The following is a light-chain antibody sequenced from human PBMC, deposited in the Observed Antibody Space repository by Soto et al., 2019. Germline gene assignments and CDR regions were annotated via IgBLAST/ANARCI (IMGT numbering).Light chain of an antibody. J-gene: IGLJ2*01. CDR3: GTWDSSLSAGV. V-gene: IGLV1-51*01. CDR2: DNN. CDR1: SSNIANNY. Sequence: QSVLTQPPSVSAAPGQKVTISCSGRSSNIANNYVSWYQQLPGTAPKLLIYDNNKRPSGIPDRFSGSKSGTSATLGITGLQTGDEADYYCGTWDSSLSAGVFGGGTKLTVL.